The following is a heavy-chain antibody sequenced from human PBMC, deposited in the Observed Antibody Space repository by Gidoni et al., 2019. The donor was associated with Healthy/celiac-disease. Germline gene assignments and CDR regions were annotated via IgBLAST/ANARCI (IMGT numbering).Heavy chain of an antibody. CDR3: AKDVRVYGDYAPDY. CDR2: ISYDGSNK. V-gene: IGHV3-30*18. CDR1: GFTFSSYG. Sequence: QVQLVESGGGVVQPGRSLRLSCAASGFTFSSYGMHWVRQAPGKGLEWVAVISYDGSNKYYADSVKGRFTISRDNSKNTLYLQMNSLRAEDTAVYYCAKDVRVYGDYAPDYWGQGTLVTVSS. J-gene: IGHJ4*02. D-gene: IGHD4-17*01.